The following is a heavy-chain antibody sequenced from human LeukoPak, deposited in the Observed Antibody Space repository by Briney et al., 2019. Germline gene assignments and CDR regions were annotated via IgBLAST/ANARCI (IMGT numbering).Heavy chain of an antibody. J-gene: IGHJ6*02. D-gene: IGHD6-13*01. CDR2: ISSSSGYI. CDR3: ARDTKQLTSYYYYYGMDV. V-gene: IGHV3-21*01. CDR1: GFAFRSYW. Sequence: TGGSLRLSCAAPGFAFRSYWMHWVRQVPGKGPEWVSSISSSSGYIYYADSVKGRVTISRDNAKNSLYLQMNSLRAEDTAVYFCARDTKQLTSYYYYYGMDVWGQGTTVTVSS.